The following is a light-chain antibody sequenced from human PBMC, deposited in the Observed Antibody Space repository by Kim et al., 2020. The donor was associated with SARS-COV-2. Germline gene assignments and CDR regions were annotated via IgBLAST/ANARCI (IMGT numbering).Light chain of an antibody. Sequence: PGESATLSCRASQSIYSNFLAWYQQKPGQAPSLLIYGASSRASGIPDRFSGSGSGTDFTLTINRLEPEDFAVYFCQHHGTSPAPTFRGGTKV. CDR2: GAS. CDR1: QSIYSNF. J-gene: IGKJ4*01. CDR3: QHHGTSPAPT. V-gene: IGKV3-20*01.